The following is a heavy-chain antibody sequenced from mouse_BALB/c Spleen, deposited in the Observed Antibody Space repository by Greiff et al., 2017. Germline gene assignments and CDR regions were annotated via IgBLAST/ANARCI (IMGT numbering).Heavy chain of an antibody. Sequence: EVKLMESGGGLVKLGGSLKLSCAASGFTFSSYYMSWVRQTPEKRLELVAAINSNGGSTYYPDTVKGRFTISRDNAKNTLYLQMSSLKSEDTALYYCARLYYYGSSSHYFDYWGQGTTLTVSS. J-gene: IGHJ2*01. CDR3: ARLYYYGSSSHYFDY. V-gene: IGHV5-6-2*01. CDR2: INSNGGST. CDR1: GFTFSSYY. D-gene: IGHD1-1*01.